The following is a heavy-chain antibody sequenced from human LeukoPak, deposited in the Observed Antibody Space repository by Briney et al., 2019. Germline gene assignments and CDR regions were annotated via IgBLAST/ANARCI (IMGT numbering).Heavy chain of an antibody. CDR3: ATAPTTQWELSYYFDY. CDR2: MNPNSGST. Sequence: ASVKVSCKASGYTFTNYDINWVRQATGQGLEWMGWMNPNSGSTGYAQKFQGRVTMTRNTSISTAYMELSSLRSEDTAVYYCATAPTTQWELSYYFDYWGQGTLVTVSS. CDR1: GYTFTNYD. V-gene: IGHV1-8*01. J-gene: IGHJ4*02. D-gene: IGHD1-26*01.